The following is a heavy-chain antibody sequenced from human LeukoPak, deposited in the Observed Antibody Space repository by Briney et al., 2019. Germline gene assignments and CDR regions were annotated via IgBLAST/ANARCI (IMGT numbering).Heavy chain of an antibody. V-gene: IGHV3-21*01. CDR2: ISSSSSYI. CDR3: ARDKGNGMDV. J-gene: IGHJ6*04. Sequence: GGSLRLSCAASGFTFSSYSMNWVRQAPGKGLEWVSSISSSSSYIYYADSVKGRFTISRDNAKNSLYLQMNSLRAEDAAVYYCARDKGNGMDVWGKGPTVTVSS. CDR1: GFTFSSYS.